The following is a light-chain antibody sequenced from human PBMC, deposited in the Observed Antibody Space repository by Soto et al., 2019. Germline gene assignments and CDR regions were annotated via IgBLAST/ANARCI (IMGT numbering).Light chain of an antibody. J-gene: IGKJ4*01. CDR3: LQHNTYPFT. V-gene: IGKV1-17*01. CDR2: AAS. CDR1: QDIRND. Sequence: DIQMTQSPSSLSASVGDRVTITCRASQDIRNDVGWYQQKAGKAPNRLIFAASSLHSGVPSRFSGSRSGTEFTITMASLQPEDFATYYSLQHNTYPFTCGGGTKVDIK.